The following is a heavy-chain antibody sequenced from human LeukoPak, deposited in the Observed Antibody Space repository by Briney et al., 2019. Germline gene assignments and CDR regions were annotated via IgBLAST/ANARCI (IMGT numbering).Heavy chain of an antibody. CDR2: IYYSGST. D-gene: IGHD3-22*01. CDR1: GGSISSGGYY. CDR3: AREGVNYYDSSGYYAVY. Sequence: PQTLSLTCTVSGGSISSGGYYWSWIRQHPGKGLEWIGYIYYSGSTYYNPSLKSRVTISVDTSKNQFSLKLSSVTAADTAVYYCAREGVNYYDSSGYYAVYWGQGALVTVSS. J-gene: IGHJ4*02. V-gene: IGHV4-31*03.